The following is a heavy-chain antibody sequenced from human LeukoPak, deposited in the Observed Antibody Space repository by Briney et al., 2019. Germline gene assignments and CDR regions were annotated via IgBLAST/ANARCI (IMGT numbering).Heavy chain of an antibody. Sequence: SETLSLTCTVSGGSISNSYWTWIRQPPGKGLEWIGYIYYSGSTDYNPSLTSRVTISLDTSKNQFSLKLSSVTAADTAVYYCARLLYYYDSSIYQRYFDYWGQGTLVTVSS. CDR1: GGSISNSY. D-gene: IGHD3-22*01. V-gene: IGHV4-59*08. CDR3: ARLLYYYDSSIYQRYFDY. J-gene: IGHJ4*02. CDR2: IYYSGST.